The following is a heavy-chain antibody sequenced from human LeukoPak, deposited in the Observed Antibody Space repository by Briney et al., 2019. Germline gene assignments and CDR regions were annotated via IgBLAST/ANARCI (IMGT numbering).Heavy chain of an antibody. Sequence: GGSLRLPCAASGFTFRNYVIHWVRQAPGKGLEWVSVIHSGGKTYYADSVKGRFSISRDNSKNTLYLQMNSLRAQDTAVYYCTRDLNSGGSCWGQGALVTVSS. CDR1: GFTFRNYV. CDR3: TRDLNSGGSC. CDR2: IHSGGKT. V-gene: IGHV3-53*01. D-gene: IGHD2-15*01. J-gene: IGHJ4*02.